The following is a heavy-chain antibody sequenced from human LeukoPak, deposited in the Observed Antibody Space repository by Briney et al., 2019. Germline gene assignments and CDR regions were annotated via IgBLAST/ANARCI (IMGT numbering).Heavy chain of an antibody. CDR2: FKSKTAGGAT. CDR3: AHFGSNEYFQD. J-gene: IGHJ1*01. CDR1: GFTFTNAW. Sequence: GGPLRFSCAASGFTFTNAWMSWFRKTPGRGLEGVGRFKSKTAGGATDYAATVKGRSTISRDDSKNTVYLQIDSLKTEDTAVYFCAHFGSNEYFQDWGQGTLVIVSS. D-gene: IGHD6-13*01. V-gene: IGHV3-15*01.